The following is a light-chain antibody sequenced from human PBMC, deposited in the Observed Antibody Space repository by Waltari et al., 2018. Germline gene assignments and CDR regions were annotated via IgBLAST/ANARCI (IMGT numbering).Light chain of an antibody. CDR3: SSYTTRGTWV. J-gene: IGLJ3*02. CDR1: FSDVGAYDY. Sequence: QSALTQPASVSGSPGQSITFSCTGAFSDVGAYDYVSWYQQLPGRAPKPLIYDASHRPSGVSDRLAGSKSSNTASLTISGLQPEDEADYYCSSYTTRGTWVFGGGTKLTVL. CDR2: DAS. V-gene: IGLV2-14*03.